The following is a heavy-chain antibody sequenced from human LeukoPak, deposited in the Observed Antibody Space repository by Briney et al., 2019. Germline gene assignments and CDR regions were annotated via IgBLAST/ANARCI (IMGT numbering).Heavy chain of an antibody. CDR1: GFTFSSYA. V-gene: IGHV3-30*14. CDR3: ARAIWDSSDAFDI. CDR2: ISYDGSNK. Sequence: PGRSLRLSCAASGFTFSSYAMHWVRQAPGKGLEWVAVISYDGSNKYYADSVKGRFTISRDNSKNTLYLQMGSLRAEDMAVYYCARAIWDSSDAFDIWGQGTMVTVSS. D-gene: IGHD6-13*01. J-gene: IGHJ3*02.